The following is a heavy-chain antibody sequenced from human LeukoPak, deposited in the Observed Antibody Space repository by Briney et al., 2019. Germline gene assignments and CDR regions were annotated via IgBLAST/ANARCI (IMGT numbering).Heavy chain of an antibody. D-gene: IGHD2-15*01. CDR2: ISGSGNRT. CDR3: AKNLYCGGGSCYPSALGMDV. CDR1: GFTVSSNY. V-gene: IGHV3-23*01. Sequence: GGSLRLSCAASGFTVSSNYMSWVRRAPGKGLEWVSSISGSGNRTYYADSVKGRFTISRDNSKNTLFLQMNSLRAEDTAVYYCAKNLYCGGGSCYPSALGMDVWGQGTTVTVSS. J-gene: IGHJ6*02.